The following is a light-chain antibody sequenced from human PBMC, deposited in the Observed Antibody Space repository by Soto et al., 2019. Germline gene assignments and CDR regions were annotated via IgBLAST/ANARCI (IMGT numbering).Light chain of an antibody. CDR1: SSDVGGYNY. CDR2: EVS. V-gene: IGLV2-8*01. Sequence: QSALTQPPSASGSPGQSVTISCTGTSSDVGGYNYVSWYQQHPGEAPKLMIYEVSERPSGVPDRFSGSKSGNTASLTISGVRPEDEADYYCCSYTDIALDVVFGGGTKVTVL. J-gene: IGLJ2*01. CDR3: CSYTDIALDVV.